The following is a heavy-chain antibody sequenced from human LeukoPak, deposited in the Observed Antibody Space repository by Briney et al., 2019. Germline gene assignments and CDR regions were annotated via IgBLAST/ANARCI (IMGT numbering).Heavy chain of an antibody. CDR2: IYSGGST. V-gene: IGHV3-66*01. CDR1: GFTVSNNY. CDR3: ARDAETYYGSGSYPQPHYYYYGMDV. Sequence: GGSLRLSCAASGFTVSNNYMSWVRQAPGKGLEWVSLIYSGGSTSYADSVKGRFTISRDNSKNTLYLQMNSLRAEDTAVYYCARDAETYYGSGSYPQPHYYYYGMDVWGQGTTVTVSS. D-gene: IGHD3-10*01. J-gene: IGHJ6*02.